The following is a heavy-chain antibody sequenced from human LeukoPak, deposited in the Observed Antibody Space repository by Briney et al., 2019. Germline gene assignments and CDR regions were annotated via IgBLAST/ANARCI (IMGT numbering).Heavy chain of an antibody. CDR3: VQTIGWPGFDY. D-gene: IGHD6-19*01. CDR1: GVSISRFY. CDR2: IYSGVPT. J-gene: IGHJ4*02. V-gene: IGHV4-4*09. Sequence: PSETLSLTCTTSGVSISRFYWSWVRQPPGKGLEWIGNIYSGVPTYFNPSLKSRVIISVDTSKNQFPLNLTSVTAADTAMYYCVQTIGWPGFDYWGQGILVTVSS.